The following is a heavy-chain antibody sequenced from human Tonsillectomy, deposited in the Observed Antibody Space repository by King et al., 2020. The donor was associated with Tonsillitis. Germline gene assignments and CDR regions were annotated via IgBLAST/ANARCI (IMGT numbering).Heavy chain of an antibody. D-gene: IGHD4-23*01. CDR1: GFTFSHFA. CDR3: ARDRPTVVTHRLDV. V-gene: IGHV3-30*01. Sequence: VQLVESGGGVVQPGRSLRLSCGASGFTFSHFAMHWVRQAPGKGLEWVALISFDGGYAVYADSVKGRFTRSRDNSNNTLYLQINSLKVEDTAVYYCARDRPTVVTHRLDVWGKGTTVTVSS. J-gene: IGHJ6*04. CDR2: ISFDGGYA.